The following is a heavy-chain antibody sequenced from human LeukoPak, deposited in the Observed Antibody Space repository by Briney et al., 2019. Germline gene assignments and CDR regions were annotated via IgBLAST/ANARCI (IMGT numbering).Heavy chain of an antibody. D-gene: IGHD3-22*01. Sequence: GASVKVSCKASGYTLTGYYMHWVRRAPGQGLEWMGWINPNSGGTNSAQKFQGRVTMTRDTSISTAHMELSRLRSDDTAVYYCARGGYYDSSAYRVLDYWGQGTLVTVSS. CDR2: INPNSGGT. J-gene: IGHJ4*02. CDR1: GYTLTGYY. CDR3: ARGGYYDSSAYRVLDY. V-gene: IGHV1-2*02.